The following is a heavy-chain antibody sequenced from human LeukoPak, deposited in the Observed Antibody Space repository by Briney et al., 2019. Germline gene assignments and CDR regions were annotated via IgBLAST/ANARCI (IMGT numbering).Heavy chain of an antibody. V-gene: IGHV4-59*01. CDR2: IYYSGST. CDR3: ARDLGRYDWYFDL. J-gene: IGHJ2*01. D-gene: IGHD3-16*01. Sequence: SETLSLTCTVSGGSISSYYWSWIRQPPGKGLEWIGYIYYSGSTNYNPSLKSRVTISVDTSKNQFSLKLSSVTAADTAVYYCARDLGRYDWYFDLWGRGTLVTVSS. CDR1: GGSISSYY.